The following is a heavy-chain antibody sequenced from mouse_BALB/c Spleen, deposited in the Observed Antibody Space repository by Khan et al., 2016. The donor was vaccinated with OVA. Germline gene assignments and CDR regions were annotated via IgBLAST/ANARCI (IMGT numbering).Heavy chain of an antibody. V-gene: IGHV2-2*02. CDR3: ARNYDYDEGLAY. D-gene: IGHD2-4*01. CDR1: GFSLTTYG. CDR2: IWSGGST. Sequence: VKLEESGPGLVQPSQSLSITCTVSGFSLTTYGVHWVRQSPGKGLEWLGVIWSGGSTDYTAAFISRLSISKDSSKSQVFFKMNSLQVNDTAIYCCARNYDYDEGLAYWGQGTLVTVSA. J-gene: IGHJ3*01.